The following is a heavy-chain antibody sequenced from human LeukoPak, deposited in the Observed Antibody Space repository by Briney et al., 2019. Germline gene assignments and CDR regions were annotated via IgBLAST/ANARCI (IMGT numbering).Heavy chain of an antibody. CDR2: IWYDGSNK. CDR1: GFTFGSYG. J-gene: IGHJ6*02. Sequence: GGSLRLSCAASGFTFGSYGMHWVRQAPGKGLEWVAVIWYDGSNKYYADSVKGRFTISRDNSKKTLYLQMNNLRAEDTAVYYCARKKRVDTDSIMVYYYYAMDVWGQGTTVTVSS. V-gene: IGHV3-33*01. CDR3: ARKKRVDTDSIMVYYYYAMDV. D-gene: IGHD5-18*01.